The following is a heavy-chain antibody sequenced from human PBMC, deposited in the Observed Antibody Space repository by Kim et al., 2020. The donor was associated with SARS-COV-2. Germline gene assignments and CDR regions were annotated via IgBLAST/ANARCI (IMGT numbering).Heavy chain of an antibody. CDR1: GFTFSDYY. CDR3: ARDISSSWYVENRYYYYGMDV. D-gene: IGHD6-13*01. CDR2: ISSSSSYT. V-gene: IGHV3-11*05. J-gene: IGHJ6*02. Sequence: GGSLRLSCAASGFTFSDYYMSWIRQAPGKGLEWVSYISSSSSYTNYADSVKGRFTISRDNAKNSLYLQMNSLRAEDTAVYYCARDISSSWYVENRYYYYGMDVWGQGTTVTVSS.